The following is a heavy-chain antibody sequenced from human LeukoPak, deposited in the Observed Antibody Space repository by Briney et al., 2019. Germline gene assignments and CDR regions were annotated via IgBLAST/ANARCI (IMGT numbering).Heavy chain of an antibody. CDR2: IYHSGST. J-gene: IGHJ6*03. CDR1: GYSISSGYY. D-gene: IGHD3-10*01. CDR3: ARQISDYYYYYMDV. V-gene: IGHV4-38-2*02. Sequence: SETLSLTCTVSGYSISSGYYWGWIRQPPGKGLEWIGSIYHSGSTYYNPSLKSRVTISVDTSKNQFSLTLRSVTAADTAVYYCARQISDYYYYYMDVWGKGTTVTVSS.